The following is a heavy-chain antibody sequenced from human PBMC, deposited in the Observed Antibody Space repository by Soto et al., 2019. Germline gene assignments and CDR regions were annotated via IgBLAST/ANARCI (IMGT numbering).Heavy chain of an antibody. CDR2: IIPIFGTA. CDR1: GGTFSSYA. J-gene: IGHJ5*02. CDR3: ALPYCSGGSCYSVWFDP. D-gene: IGHD2-15*01. Sequence: SVKVPCKASGGTFSSYAISWVRQAPGQGLEWMGGIIPIFGTANYAQKFQGRVTITADESTSTAYMELSSLRSEDTAVYYCALPYCSGGSCYSVWFDPWGQGTLVTVSS. V-gene: IGHV1-69*13.